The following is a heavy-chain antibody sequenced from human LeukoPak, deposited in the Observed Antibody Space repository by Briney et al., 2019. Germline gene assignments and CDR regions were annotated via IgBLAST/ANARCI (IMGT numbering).Heavy chain of an antibody. CDR3: AREPVPGTGY. CDR1: GFTVSSNY. V-gene: IGHV3-66*01. Sequence: GSLRLSCAASGFTVSSNYMSWVRQAPGKGLEWVSVIFTGGTTYYADSVKGRFTISRDNSKNTLYLQMNSLRAEDTAVYYCAREPVPGTGYWGQGTLVAVSS. CDR2: IFTGGTT. D-gene: IGHD6-19*01. J-gene: IGHJ4*02.